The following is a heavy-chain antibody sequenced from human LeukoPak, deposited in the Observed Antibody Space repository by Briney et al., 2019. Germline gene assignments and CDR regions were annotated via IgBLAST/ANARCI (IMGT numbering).Heavy chain of an antibody. CDR1: GGSFSGYY. V-gene: IGHV4-34*01. CDR2: INHSGST. Sequence: SETLSLTCAVYGGSFSGYYWSWIRQPPGKGLEWIGEINHSGSTNYNPSLKSRVTISVDTSKNQLSLKLSSVTAADTAVYYCARGRAYGDYVSMLDYWGQGTLVTVSS. D-gene: IGHD4-17*01. CDR3: ARGRAYGDYVSMLDY. J-gene: IGHJ4*02.